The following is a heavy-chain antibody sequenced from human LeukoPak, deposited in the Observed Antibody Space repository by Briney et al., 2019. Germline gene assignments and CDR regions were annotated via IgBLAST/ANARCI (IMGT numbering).Heavy chain of an antibody. J-gene: IGHJ4*02. D-gene: IGHD5-18*01. CDR2: ISWNSGSI. V-gene: IGHV3-9*01. CDR3: AKDKGYSYGLNYLDY. CDR1: GFTFDDYA. Sequence: GRSLRLSCAASGFTFDDYAMHWVRQAPGKGLEWVSGISWNSGSIGYADSVKGRFTISRDNAKNSLYLQMNSLRAEDTALYYCAKDKGYSYGLNYLDYWGQGTLVTVSS.